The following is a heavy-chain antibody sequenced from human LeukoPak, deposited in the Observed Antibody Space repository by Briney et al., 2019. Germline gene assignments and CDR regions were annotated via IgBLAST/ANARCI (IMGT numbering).Heavy chain of an antibody. J-gene: IGHJ4*02. CDR3: VKDLYKGDTSSWYYFDY. CDR2: ISSYGDKT. Sequence: GGSLRLSCSASGFTFSNCAMHWVRQAPGKGPEYVSVISSYGDKTYYADSVKGRFTISRDNSKNTVSLQMSSLRAEDAAVYYCVKDLYKGDTSSWYYFDYWGQGTLVTVSS. CDR1: GFTFSNCA. D-gene: IGHD6-13*01. V-gene: IGHV3-64D*06.